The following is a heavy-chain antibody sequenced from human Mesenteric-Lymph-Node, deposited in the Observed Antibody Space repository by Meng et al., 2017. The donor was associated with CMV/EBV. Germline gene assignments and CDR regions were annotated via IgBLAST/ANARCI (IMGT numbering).Heavy chain of an antibody. CDR1: GDSVHIYS. J-gene: IGHJ2*01. V-gene: IGHV4-4*07. CDR3: ARYSDIWYWWYFDL. CDR2: IYSSGST. D-gene: IGHD2-8*02. Sequence: SETLSLTCTVSGDSVHIYSYTWIRQPAGKGLEWIGPIYSSGSTESSPSLKSRATMSVDTSKNQFSLKLTSVTAADTAVYYCARYSDIWYWWYFDLWGRGTLVTVSS.